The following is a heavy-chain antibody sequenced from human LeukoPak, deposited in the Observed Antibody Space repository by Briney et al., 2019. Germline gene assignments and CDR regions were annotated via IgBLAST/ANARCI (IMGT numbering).Heavy chain of an antibody. D-gene: IGHD3-10*01. J-gene: IGHJ4*02. CDR1: GGSISSSSYY. V-gene: IGHV4-39*01. CDR2: IYYSGST. CDR3: ARGPLPLRYYYGSGSYGGTSRPRGYFDY. Sequence: PSETLSLTCTVSGGSISSSSYYWGWIRQPPGKGLEWIGSIYYSGSTYYNPSLKSRVTIPVDTSKNQFSLKLSSVTAADTAVYYCARGPLPLRYYYGSGSYGGTSRPRGYFDYWGQGTLVTVSS.